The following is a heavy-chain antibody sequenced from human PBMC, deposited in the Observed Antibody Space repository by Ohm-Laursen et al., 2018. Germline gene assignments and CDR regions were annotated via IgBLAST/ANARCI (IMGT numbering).Heavy chain of an antibody. D-gene: IGHD6-25*01. CDR1: GESFSGYF. J-gene: IGHJ4*02. V-gene: IGHV4-59*08. Sequence: SETLSLTCAVYGESFSGYFCSWVRQPPGERLEWIGYSYNSVSTAYNPSLKSRFTISVDTSENQFSLKLSSVTATDTAVYYCVRRLLSSGIDSWGQGTLVTVSS. CDR3: VRRLLSSGIDS. CDR2: SYNSVST.